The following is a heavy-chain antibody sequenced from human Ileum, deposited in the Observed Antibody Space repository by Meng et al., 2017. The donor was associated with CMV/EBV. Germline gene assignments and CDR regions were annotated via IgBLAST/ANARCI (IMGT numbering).Heavy chain of an antibody. V-gene: IGHV4-34*01. J-gene: IGHJ5*02. D-gene: IGHD3-22*01. CDR1: GGPSSGHY. Sequence: VYGGPSSGHYWSWIRQPPGEGLEWVAEINDSGSTNYNPSLKSRVTVSVDTSNNQLSLKVNSVTAADTAVYYCARGGAVVGVPVWNHWGQGTPVTVSS. CDR3: ARGGAVVGVPVWNH. CDR2: INDSGST.